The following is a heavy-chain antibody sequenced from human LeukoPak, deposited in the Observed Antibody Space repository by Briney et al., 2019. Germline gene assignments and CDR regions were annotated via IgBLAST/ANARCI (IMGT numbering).Heavy chain of an antibody. J-gene: IGHJ5*02. CDR1: GYTFTSYY. CDR3: ARDPAWFGEPYNWFDP. D-gene: IGHD3-10*01. CDR2: INPSGGST. V-gene: IGHV1-46*01. Sequence: ASVKVSCKASGYTFTSYYMHWVRQAPGQGLEWMGIINPSGGSTSYAQKFQGRVTMTRDTSTSTVYMELSSLRSEDTAVYYCARDPAWFGEPYNWFDPWGQGTPVTVSS.